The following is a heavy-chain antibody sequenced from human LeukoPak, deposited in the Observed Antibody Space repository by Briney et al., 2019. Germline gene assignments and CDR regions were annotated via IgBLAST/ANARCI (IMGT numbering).Heavy chain of an antibody. CDR2: SYYSGST. V-gene: IGHV4-39*01. CDR3: ARHFRISRYFDWLLPFDY. J-gene: IGHJ4*02. D-gene: IGHD3-9*01. CDR1: GGSLSSSTYY. Sequence: PSETLSLTCTVSGGSLSSSTYYWGWIRQPPGKGLEWIGSSYYSGSTYYNPSLNRRATIFVDTSKNQFSLKLTSVTAADTAVYYCARHFRISRYFDWLLPFDYWGQGTLVTVSS.